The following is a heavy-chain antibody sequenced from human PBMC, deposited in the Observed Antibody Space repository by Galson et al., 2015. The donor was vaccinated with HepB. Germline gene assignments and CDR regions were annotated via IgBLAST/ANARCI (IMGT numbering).Heavy chain of an antibody. D-gene: IGHD2/OR15-2a*01. Sequence: SLRLSCAASGFTLRSYAITWVRQAPGKGLEWVSGISGNDGTTYYADSVKGRFTISRDNSKNTVYLQMNSLRAEDTAVYYCAPRQYHFPYWGQGTLVTVSS. CDR1: GFTLRSYA. CDR3: APRQYHFPY. J-gene: IGHJ4*02. V-gene: IGHV3-23*01. CDR2: ISGNDGTT.